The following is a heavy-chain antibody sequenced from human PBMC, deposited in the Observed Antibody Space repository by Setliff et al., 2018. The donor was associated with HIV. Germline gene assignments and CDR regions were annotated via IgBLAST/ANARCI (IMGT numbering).Heavy chain of an antibody. CDR3: ARRGAYGYDYFDY. J-gene: IGHJ4*02. CDR2: IFHSAAT. V-gene: IGHV4-38-2*01. Sequence: SLTCAVSGYSISSGYYWGWIRQPPGKGLEWIGSIFHSAATNYNPSLKSRVTISIDTSKNQFSLKLTSVTAADTAVYYCARRGAYGYDYFDYWGPGILVTVSS. CDR1: GYSISSGYY. D-gene: IGHD5-12*01.